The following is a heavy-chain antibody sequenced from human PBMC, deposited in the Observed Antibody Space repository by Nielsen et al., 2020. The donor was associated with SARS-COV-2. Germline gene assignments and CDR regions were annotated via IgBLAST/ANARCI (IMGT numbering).Heavy chain of an antibody. D-gene: IGHD3-22*01. CDR2: ISWDGGST. CDR3: AKLNYYDSSGDY. Sequence: GESLKISCAASGFTFDDYTMHWVRQAPGKGLEWVSLISWDGGSTYYADSVKGRFTISRDNSKNSLYLQMNSLRAEDTALYYCAKLNYYDSSGDYWGQGTLVTVSS. V-gene: IGHV3-43*01. CDR1: GFTFDDYT. J-gene: IGHJ4*02.